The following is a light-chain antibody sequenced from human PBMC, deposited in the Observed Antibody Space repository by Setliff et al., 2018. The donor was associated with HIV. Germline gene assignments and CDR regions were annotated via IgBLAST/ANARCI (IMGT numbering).Light chain of an antibody. CDR3: LLYYSNSWF. Sequence: QAVVTQEPSLTVSPGGTVTLTCTSSTGAVTSGYDANWFKQKPGQAPRPLIYRTTDKHSWTPARFSGSLLGGQAALTLSGAQPDDEAAYYCLLYYSNSWFFGGGTKVTVL. CDR1: TGAVTSGYD. CDR2: RTT. V-gene: IGLV7-43*01. J-gene: IGLJ3*02.